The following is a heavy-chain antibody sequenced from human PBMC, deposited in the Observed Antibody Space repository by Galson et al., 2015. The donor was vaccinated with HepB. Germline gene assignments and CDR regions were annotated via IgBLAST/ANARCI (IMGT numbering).Heavy chain of an antibody. CDR3: ARGEGTSIVLNYAMDV. J-gene: IGHJ6*02. V-gene: IGHV1-2*02. D-gene: IGHD1-26*01. CDR2: IKPSSGGT. CDR1: GYTFSNNY. Sequence: SVKVSCKASGYTFSNNYIHWVRQAPGQGLEWMGRIKPSSGGTEYAQNFQGRLTMTRDTSITTVYMDLSRLSSDDTAVYYCARGEGTSIVLNYAMDVWGQGTTVTVSS.